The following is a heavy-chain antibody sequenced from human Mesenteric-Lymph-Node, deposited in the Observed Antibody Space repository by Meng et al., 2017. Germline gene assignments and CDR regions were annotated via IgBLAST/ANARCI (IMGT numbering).Heavy chain of an antibody. CDR2: ISYDGSNK. V-gene: IGHV3-30*04. CDR1: GFTFSSYA. D-gene: IGHD3-22*01. Sequence: GESLKISCAASGFTFSSYAMHWVRQAPGKGLEWVAVISYDGSNKYYADSVKGRFTISRDNSKNTLYLQMNSLRAEDTAVYYCAKVQADYYDSSGYWGQGTLVTVSS. J-gene: IGHJ4*02. CDR3: AKVQADYYDSSGY.